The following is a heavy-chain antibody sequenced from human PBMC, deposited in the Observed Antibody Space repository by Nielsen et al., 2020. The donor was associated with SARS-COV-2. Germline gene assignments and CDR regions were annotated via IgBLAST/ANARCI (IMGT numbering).Heavy chain of an antibody. V-gene: IGHV1-69*04. CDR3: ARGKHYYDYVWGSYRSPYFDY. CDR1: GYTFTSYA. D-gene: IGHD3-16*02. Sequence: SVKVSCKASGYTFTSYAISWVRQAPGQGLEWMGRIIPILGIANYAQKFQGRVTITADKSTSTAYMELSSLRSEDTAVYYCARGKHYYDYVWGSYRSPYFDYWGQGTLVTVS. CDR2: IIPILGIA. J-gene: IGHJ4*02.